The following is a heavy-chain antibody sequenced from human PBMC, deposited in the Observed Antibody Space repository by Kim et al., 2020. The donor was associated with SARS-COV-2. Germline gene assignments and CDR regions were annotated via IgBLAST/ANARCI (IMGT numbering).Heavy chain of an antibody. CDR1: GGTFSRYT. CDR2: IIPILDIT. V-gene: IGHV1-69*02. Sequence: SVKVSCKASGGTFSRYTISWVRQAPGQGLEWMGRIIPILDITNYAQKFQGRVTITADKSTSTAYMELNNLRSEDTAVYFCARWHSSRLAYYGVDVWGQGTTVTVSS. J-gene: IGHJ6*02. D-gene: IGHD6-13*01. CDR3: ARWHSSRLAYYGVDV.